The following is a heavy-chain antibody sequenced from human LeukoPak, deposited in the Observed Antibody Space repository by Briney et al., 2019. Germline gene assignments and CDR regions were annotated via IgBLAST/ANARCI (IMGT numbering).Heavy chain of an antibody. V-gene: IGHV1-69*13. J-gene: IGHJ4*02. CDR3: ARGQGGGYCSSTSCSFDY. Sequence: SVKVSCKASGGTFSSYAISWVRQAPGQGLEWMGGIIPIFGTANYAQKFQGRVTITADESTSTAYMELSSLRSEDTAVYYCARGQGGGYCSSTSCSFDYWGQGTLVTVSS. CDR1: GGTFSSYA. CDR2: IIPIFGTA. D-gene: IGHD2-2*01.